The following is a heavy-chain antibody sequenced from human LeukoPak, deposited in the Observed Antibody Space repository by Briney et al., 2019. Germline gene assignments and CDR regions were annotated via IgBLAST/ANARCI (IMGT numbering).Heavy chain of an antibody. J-gene: IGHJ6*03. CDR1: GFTFSNYG. D-gene: IGHD3-10*01. Sequence: GGSLRLSCAASGFTFSNYGMIWVRQAPGKGLEWVSGISGSGGSSYLADSVKGRFIISRDNSKNTLYLQMNSLRAEDTAVYYCARDGTLHGSGIKYYYYYMDVWGKGTTVTISS. V-gene: IGHV3-23*01. CDR2: ISGSGGSS. CDR3: ARDGTLHGSGIKYYYYYMDV.